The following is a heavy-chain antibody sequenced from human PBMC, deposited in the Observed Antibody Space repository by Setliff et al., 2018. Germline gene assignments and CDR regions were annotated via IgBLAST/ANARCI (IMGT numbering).Heavy chain of an antibody. D-gene: IGHD3-10*01. Sequence: RGESLKISCKGSGYRFTSYWIGWVRQMPGKGLEWMGLIYPGDSDTRYSPSFRGQVTISADKSISSAYLQWRSLKASDTAMYYCARVGSQGGYYFDSWSQGTLVTVSS. CDR3: ARVGSQGGYYFDS. V-gene: IGHV5-51*01. J-gene: IGHJ4*02. CDR2: IYPGDSDT. CDR1: GYRFTSYW.